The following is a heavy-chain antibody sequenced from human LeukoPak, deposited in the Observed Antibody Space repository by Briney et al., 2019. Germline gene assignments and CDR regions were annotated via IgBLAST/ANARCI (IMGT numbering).Heavy chain of an antibody. Sequence: ASVKVSCKASGYTFTGYYVHWVRQAPGQGLEWMGRINPNSGGTNYAQKFQGRVTMTRDTSISTAYMELSRRRSDDTAVYWWAREKYDYVWGSSMWGQGTLVTVS. D-gene: IGHD3-16*01. J-gene: IGHJ4*02. CDR1: GYTFTGYY. V-gene: IGHV1-2*06. CDR3: AREKYDYVWGSSM. CDR2: INPNSGGT.